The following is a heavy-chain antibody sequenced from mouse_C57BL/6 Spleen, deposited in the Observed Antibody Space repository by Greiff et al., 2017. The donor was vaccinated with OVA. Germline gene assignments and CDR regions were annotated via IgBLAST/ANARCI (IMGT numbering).Heavy chain of an antibody. CDR1: GFTFSDYG. CDR2: ISSVSSTL. J-gene: IGHJ4*01. D-gene: IGHD1-1*01. CDR3: EREDYYGSSFYDDARDD. V-gene: IGHV5-17*01. Sequence: VQLKESGGGLVKPGGSLKLSCAASGFTFSDYGMHWVRQAPEKGLEWVAYISSVSSTLSYADTVKGLFTISSDNAKNTLFLQMTSLRSEDTAMYYGEREDYYGSSFYDDARDDWGQGTSVTVSS.